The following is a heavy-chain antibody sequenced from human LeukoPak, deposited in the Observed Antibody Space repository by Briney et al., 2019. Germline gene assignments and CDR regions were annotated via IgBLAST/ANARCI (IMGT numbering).Heavy chain of an antibody. D-gene: IGHD3-3*01. CDR2: ISYDGRNK. CDR1: GFTFSSYA. CDR3: ARADPIYYDFWSGPYYFDY. Sequence: PGGSLRLSCAASGFTFSSYALHWVRQAPGKGLEWVAVISYDGRNKYYADSVKGRFTISRDNSKNTLYLQMNSLRPENTAVSYCARADPIYYDFWSGPYYFDYWGQGTLVTVSS. V-gene: IGHV3-30*04. J-gene: IGHJ4*02.